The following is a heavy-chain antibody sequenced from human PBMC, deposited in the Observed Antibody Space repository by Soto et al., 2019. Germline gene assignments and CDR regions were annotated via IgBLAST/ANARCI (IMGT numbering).Heavy chain of an antibody. Sequence: SETLSLTCTVSGGSISSYYGSWIRQHPGEGLEWIGEINHSGSTNYNPSLKSRVTISVDTSKNQFSLKLSSVTAADTAVYYCARTYYDYVWGSYRDPWFDPWGQGTLVTVSS. CDR1: GGSISSYY. D-gene: IGHD3-16*02. V-gene: IGHV4-59*12. CDR2: INHSGST. J-gene: IGHJ5*02. CDR3: ARTYYDYVWGSYRDPWFDP.